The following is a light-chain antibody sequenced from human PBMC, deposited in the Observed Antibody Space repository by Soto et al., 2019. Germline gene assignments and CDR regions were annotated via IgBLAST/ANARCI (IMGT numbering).Light chain of an antibody. CDR3: QQYNNRPTT. V-gene: IGKV3-15*01. CDR1: QSVGSD. J-gene: IGKJ5*01. Sequence: ETVLMQSTATLSVSPGERAILSCRASQSVGSDLAWYQQKLGQAPRLIIYLASTRATDTPDRFSGSGSGTVFTLTIFSLQSEDIAVYSCQQYNNRPTTLGQGTRLEIK. CDR2: LAS.